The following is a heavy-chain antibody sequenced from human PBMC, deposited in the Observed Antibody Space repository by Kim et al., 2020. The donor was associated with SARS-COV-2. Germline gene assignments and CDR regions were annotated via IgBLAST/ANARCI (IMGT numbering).Heavy chain of an antibody. J-gene: IGHJ6*02. CDR1: GGTFSSYA. D-gene: IGHD2-8*01. CDR3: ARPGGGFVPMVYAPRKNYYYYGMDV. CDR2: IIPIFGTA. V-gene: IGHV1-69*13. Sequence: ASVKVSCKASGGTFSSYAISWVRQAPGQGLEWMGGIIPIFGTANYAQKFQGRVTITADESTSTAYMELSSLRSEDTAVYYCARPGGGFVPMVYAPRKNYYYYGMDVWGQGTTVTVSS.